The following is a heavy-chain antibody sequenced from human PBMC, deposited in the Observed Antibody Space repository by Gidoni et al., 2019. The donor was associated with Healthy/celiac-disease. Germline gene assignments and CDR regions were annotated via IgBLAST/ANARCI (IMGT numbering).Heavy chain of an antibody. D-gene: IGHD2-15*01. CDR1: GIPFSSYG. J-gene: IGHJ4*02. Sequence: QVQLVESGGGVVAPGRCLRLSCAASGIPFSSYGMHWVRQAPGKGLEWVEVISYDGSNKYYADSVKGRFTISRDNSKNTLYLQMNSLRAEDTAVYYCAKGLVVVAAYFDYWGQGTLVTVSS. CDR2: ISYDGSNK. CDR3: AKGLVVVAAYFDY. V-gene: IGHV3-30*18.